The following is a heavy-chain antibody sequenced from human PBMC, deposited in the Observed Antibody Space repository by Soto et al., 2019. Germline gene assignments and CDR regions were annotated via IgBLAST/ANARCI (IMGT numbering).Heavy chain of an antibody. D-gene: IGHD6-19*01. CDR1: GGTFSSYA. Sequence: SVKVSCKASGGTFSSYAISWVRQAPGQGLEWMGGIIPIFGTANYAQKFQGRVTITADESTSTVYMELSSLRSEDTAVYYFARAGDSSGWSDAFDIWGQGTKVTVSS. J-gene: IGHJ3*02. CDR2: IIPIFGTA. CDR3: ARAGDSSGWSDAFDI. V-gene: IGHV1-69*13.